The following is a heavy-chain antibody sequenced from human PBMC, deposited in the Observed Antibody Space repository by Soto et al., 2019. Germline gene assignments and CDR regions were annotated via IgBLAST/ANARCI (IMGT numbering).Heavy chain of an antibody. J-gene: IGHJ6*02. V-gene: IGHV5-51*01. Sequence: GESLKIPCKGSGYSLTSYWIGCVRQMPGKGLEWMGIIYPGDSDTRYSPSFQGQVTISADKSISTAYLQWSSLKASDTAMYYCARTTSIAAAGRGYYGMDVWGQGTTVTVSS. CDR3: ARTTSIAAAGRGYYGMDV. CDR1: GYSLTSYW. D-gene: IGHD6-13*01. CDR2: IYPGDSDT.